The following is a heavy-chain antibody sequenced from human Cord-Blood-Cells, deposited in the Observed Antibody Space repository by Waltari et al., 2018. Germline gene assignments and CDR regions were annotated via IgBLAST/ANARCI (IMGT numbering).Heavy chain of an antibody. D-gene: IGHD4-17*01. CDR3: ASYGDYQTPLPYYFDY. V-gene: IGHV4-39*01. CDR1: GGSISSSSYY. CDR2: IYYSGST. J-gene: IGHJ4*02. Sequence: QLQLQESGPGLVKPSETLSLTCTVSGGSISSSSYYWGWIRQPPGKGLGWFGGIYYSGSTYHSPSLKSRVTISVDTSKNQFSLKLSSVTAADTAVYYCASYGDYQTPLPYYFDYWGQGTLVTVSS.